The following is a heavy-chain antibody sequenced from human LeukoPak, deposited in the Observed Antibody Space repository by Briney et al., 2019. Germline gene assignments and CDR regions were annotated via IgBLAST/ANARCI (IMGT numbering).Heavy chain of an antibody. CDR1: GYSFTDYF. J-gene: IGHJ4*02. V-gene: IGHV1-2*02. Sequence: ASVKVSCKASGYSFTDYFIHWVRQAPGQGLEWMGWINPNSGGTNYAQKFQGRVTMTRDTSISTAYMELTSLTSDDTAVYFCARGGGGLAYWGPGTLVTVSS. CDR2: INPNSGGT. D-gene: IGHD2-15*01. CDR3: ARGGGGLAY.